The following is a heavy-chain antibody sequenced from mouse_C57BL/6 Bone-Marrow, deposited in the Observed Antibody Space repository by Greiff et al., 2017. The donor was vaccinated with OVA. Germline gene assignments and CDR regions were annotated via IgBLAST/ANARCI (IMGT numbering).Heavy chain of an antibody. CDR3: TSASDY. CDR1: GFTFSDAW. D-gene: IGHD6-1*01. V-gene: IGHV6-6*01. Sequence: EVKAVESGGGLVQPGGSTKLPCAAPGFTFSDAWMVWVRPSPAKGLAWVAEISNTANIHATYYAESVTGRFTISRDDYKSSDYLQMNSLKAEDNGSYYCTSASDYWGQGTTLTVSS. J-gene: IGHJ2*01. CDR2: ISNTANIHAT.